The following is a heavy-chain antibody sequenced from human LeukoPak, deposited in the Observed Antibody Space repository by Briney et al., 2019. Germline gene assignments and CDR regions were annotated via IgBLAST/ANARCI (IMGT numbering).Heavy chain of an antibody. CDR3: ASRDIVVVPAARGDYYYGMDV. D-gene: IGHD2-2*01. CDR1: GFTFSSYG. Sequence: GGSLRLSCAASGFTFSSYGMHWVRRAPGKGLEGVAVISYDGSNKYYADSVKGRFTISRDNSKNTLYLQMNSLRAEDTAVYYCASRDIVVVPAARGDYYYGMDVWGQGTTVTVSS. J-gene: IGHJ6*02. V-gene: IGHV3-30*03. CDR2: ISYDGSNK.